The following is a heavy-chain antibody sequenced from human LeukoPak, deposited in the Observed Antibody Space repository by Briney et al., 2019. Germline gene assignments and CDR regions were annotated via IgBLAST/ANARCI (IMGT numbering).Heavy chain of an antibody. D-gene: IGHD3-9*01. CDR2: VSGIGANT. CDR1: GFTFTTYA. J-gene: IGHJ4*02. CDR3: AKDAGESGRYFDWLFFDS. V-gene: IGHV3-23*01. Sequence: GGSLRLSCAASGFTFTTYAMSWVRQAPGKGLEWVSVVSGIGANTDYADSVKGRFTISRDNSKNTLFLQMSSLRAEDTAVYYCAKDAGESGRYFDWLFFDSWGPGTLVTVSS.